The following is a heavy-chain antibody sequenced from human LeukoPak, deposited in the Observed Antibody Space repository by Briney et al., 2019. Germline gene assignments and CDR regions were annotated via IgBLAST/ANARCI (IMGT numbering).Heavy chain of an antibody. V-gene: IGHV3-11*01. Sequence: PGGSLRLSCAASGFTLSDHYMSSVRQAPGKGLGWVSYISSSGSTIYYADSVKGRFTISRDNAKNSLYLQMNSLRAEDTAVYYCARGQDCSGGSCSFFQHWGQGTLVTVSS. J-gene: IGHJ1*01. CDR1: GFTLSDHY. CDR3: ARGQDCSGGSCSFFQH. CDR2: ISSSGSTI. D-gene: IGHD2-15*01.